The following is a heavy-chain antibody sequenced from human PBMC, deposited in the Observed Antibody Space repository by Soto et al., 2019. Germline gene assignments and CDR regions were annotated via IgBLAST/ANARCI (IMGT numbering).Heavy chain of an antibody. D-gene: IGHD6-19*01. V-gene: IGHV3-9*01. CDR2: ISWNGGII. CDR1: GFTYDAHG. CDR3: AKDMSSGWPKYFDY. Sequence: EVQLVESGGGLVQPGRSLRLSCAASGFTYDAHGMHWVRQAPGKGLEWVSGISWNGGIIGYVDSVKGRFTISRDNAKKSLYLQMNSLRVEDTALYYCAKDMSSGWPKYFDYWGQGTLVTVSS. J-gene: IGHJ4*02.